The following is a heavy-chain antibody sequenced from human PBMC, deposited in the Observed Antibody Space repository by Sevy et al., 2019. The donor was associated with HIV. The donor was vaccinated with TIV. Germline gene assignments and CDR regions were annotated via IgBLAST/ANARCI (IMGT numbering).Heavy chain of an antibody. V-gene: IGHV1-18*01. CDR1: GYTFTSYG. D-gene: IGHD2-15*01. J-gene: IGHJ3*02. CDR3: ARGIVVVVAANSDDAFDI. CDR2: ISAYNGNT. Sequence: ASVKVSCKASGYTFTSYGISWVRQAPGQGLEWMGWISAYNGNTNYAQKLQGRVTMTTDTSTSTAYMELRSLRSDDTAVYYCARGIVVVVAANSDDAFDIWGQGTKVTVSS.